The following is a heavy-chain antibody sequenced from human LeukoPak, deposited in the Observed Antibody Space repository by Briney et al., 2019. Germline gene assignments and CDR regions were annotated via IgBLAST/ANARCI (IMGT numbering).Heavy chain of an antibody. CDR3: ARHARAVAGPYFGR. J-gene: IGHJ4*02. Sequence: SETLSLTCTVSGGSISSSSYYWGWIRQPPGKGLEWIGSIYYSGSTYYNPSLKSRVTISVDTSKNQFSLKLSSVTAADTAVYYCARHARAVAGPYFGRWGQGTLVTVSS. CDR1: GGSISSSSYY. D-gene: IGHD6-13*01. V-gene: IGHV4-39*01. CDR2: IYYSGST.